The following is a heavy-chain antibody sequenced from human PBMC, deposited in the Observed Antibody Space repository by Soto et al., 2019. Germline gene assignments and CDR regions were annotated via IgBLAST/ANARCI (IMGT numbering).Heavy chain of an antibody. J-gene: IGHJ3*02. CDR2: IIPILGIA. D-gene: IGHD3-22*01. CDR1: GGTFSSYT. V-gene: IGHV1-69*02. CDR3: AILLRMDASDI. Sequence: QVQLVQSGAEVKKPGSSVKVSCKASGGTFSSYTISWVRQAPGQGLEWMGRIIPILGIANYAQKFQGRVTITADKSASTAYMELSSLRSEDTAVYYCAILLRMDASDIWGQGTMVTVSS.